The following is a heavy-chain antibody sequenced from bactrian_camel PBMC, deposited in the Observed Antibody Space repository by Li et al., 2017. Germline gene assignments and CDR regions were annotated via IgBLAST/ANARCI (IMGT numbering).Heavy chain of an antibody. J-gene: IGHJ4*01. Sequence: HVQLVESGGGSVLAGGSLKLSCAAPGYSYTPYCMGWYRQAPGKEREAVAGIYTVGGRSSYTDSVKGRFTISQDKAKNTVYLQMNSLKPEDTAMYYCAALIWCPNTYGDTWHLDRVPGRGNYWGQGTQVTVS. CDR2: IYTVGGRS. V-gene: IGHV3S54*01. D-gene: IGHD6*01. CDR3: AALIWCPNTYGDTWHLDRVPGRGNY. CDR1: GYSYTPYC.